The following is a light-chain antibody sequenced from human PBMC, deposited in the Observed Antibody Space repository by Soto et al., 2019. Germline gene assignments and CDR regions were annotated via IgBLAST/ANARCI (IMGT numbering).Light chain of an antibody. CDR1: SSNIETNL. V-gene: IGLV1-47*02. CDR2: NND. CDR3: TATDDRLTGPV. Sequence: QAVVTQPPSASGTPGQRVTISCSGSSSNIETNLVHWYQHLPGASPRLLIYNNDQRPSGVPDRFSASKSGTSASLAISGLRSEDEADYDCTATDDRLTGPVFGGGTKLTVL. J-gene: IGLJ2*01.